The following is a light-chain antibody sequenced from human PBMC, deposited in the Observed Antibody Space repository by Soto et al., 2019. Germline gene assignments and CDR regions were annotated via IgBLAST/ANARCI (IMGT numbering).Light chain of an antibody. CDR2: AAS. J-gene: IGKJ1*01. CDR3: QQSYSSPPT. CDR1: QSISSY. V-gene: IGKV1-39*01. Sequence: DIQMPQSPSSLSASVGDRVAITCRASQSISSYLNWYQQKPGKAPKLLIFAASSLQSGVPSRFSGSRSGPDFTLTISSLQPEDFATYYCQQSYSSPPTFGQGTKVDI.